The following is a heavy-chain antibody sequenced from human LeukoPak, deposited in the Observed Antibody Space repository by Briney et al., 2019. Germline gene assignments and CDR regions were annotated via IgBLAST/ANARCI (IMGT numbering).Heavy chain of an antibody. D-gene: IGHD2-21*01. CDR1: GYTFTGYI. CDR2: INPYSGDT. V-gene: IGHV1-2*02. J-gene: IGHJ4*02. CDR3: ARAGAFCGGDCYPFDN. Sequence: ASVKVSCKASGYTFTGYIMHWVRQAPGQGLEWMGWINPYSGDTDYAQKFQGRVSMTRDTSITTGYMELSSLRSDDTAVYYCARAGAFCGGDCYPFDNWGQGTLVTVSP.